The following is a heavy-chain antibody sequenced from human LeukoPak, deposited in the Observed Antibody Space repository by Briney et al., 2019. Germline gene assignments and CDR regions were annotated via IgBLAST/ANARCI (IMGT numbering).Heavy chain of an antibody. CDR2: IYYSGST. CDR1: GDSISSGGYY. V-gene: IGHV4-31*03. J-gene: IGHJ6*02. Sequence: PSQTLSLTCTVSGDSISSGGYYWSWIRQHPGKGLECIAYIYYSGSTYYNPSLKSRVTISVDTSKNQFSLKLSSVTAADTAVYYCARDSYLRGYGMDVWGQGTTVTVSS. D-gene: IGHD2-21*01. CDR3: ARDSYLRGYGMDV.